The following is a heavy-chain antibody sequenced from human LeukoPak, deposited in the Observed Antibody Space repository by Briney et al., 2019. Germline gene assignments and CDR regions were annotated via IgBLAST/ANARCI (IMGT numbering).Heavy chain of an antibody. CDR1: GFTFDDYG. V-gene: IGHV3-21*01. CDR2: ISSSSSYI. J-gene: IGHJ5*02. D-gene: IGHD2/OR15-2a*01. CDR3: AREKLRSINWFDP. Sequence: SGGSLRLSCAASGFTFDDYGMSWVRQAPGKGLEWVSSISSSSSYIYYADSVKGRFTISRDNAKNSLYLQMNSLRAEDTAVYYCAREKLRSINWFDPWGQGTLVTVSS.